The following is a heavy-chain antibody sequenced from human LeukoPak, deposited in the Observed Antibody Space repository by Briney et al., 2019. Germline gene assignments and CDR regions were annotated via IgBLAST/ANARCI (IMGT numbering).Heavy chain of an antibody. CDR2: ISSAGTT. V-gene: IGHV3-53*01. Sequence: GGSLRLSCAASGFTVSSSYMSWVRQAPGKGLEWVSIISSAGTTYYADSVKGRFTISRDNAKNSLYLQMNSLRAEDTAVYYCARGAPYIGRFDPWGQGTLVTVSS. J-gene: IGHJ5*02. CDR3: ARGAPYIGRFDP. D-gene: IGHD2-15*01. CDR1: GFTVSSSY.